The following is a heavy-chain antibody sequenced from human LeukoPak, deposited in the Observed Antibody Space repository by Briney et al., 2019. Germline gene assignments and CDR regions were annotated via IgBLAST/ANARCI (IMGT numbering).Heavy chain of an antibody. V-gene: IGHV3-48*03. Sequence: GGSLRLSCAASGFTFSSYEMNWVRQAPGQGLEWVSYISSSGSSVYYADSVKGRFTISRDNSKDTLYLQMNSLRAEDTAVFYCAKDRGGSYYYYYYMDVWGKGTTVTVSS. CDR1: GFTFSSYE. CDR2: ISSSGSSV. D-gene: IGHD2-15*01. J-gene: IGHJ6*03. CDR3: AKDRGGSYYYYYYMDV.